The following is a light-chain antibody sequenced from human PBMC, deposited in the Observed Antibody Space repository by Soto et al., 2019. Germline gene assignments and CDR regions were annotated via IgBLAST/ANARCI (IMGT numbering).Light chain of an antibody. CDR2: RDN. V-gene: IGLV1-47*01. CDR1: SSNIGSKY. Sequence: QSVRTQPPSASGTPGQRVTISCSGSSSNIGSKYVYWYQQLPGTAPKLLMYRDNQRSSGVPDRFSGSKSGTSASLAISGLRSDDEADYYCAAWDDSLSGVVFGGGTQLTVL. J-gene: IGLJ7*01. CDR3: AAWDDSLSGVV.